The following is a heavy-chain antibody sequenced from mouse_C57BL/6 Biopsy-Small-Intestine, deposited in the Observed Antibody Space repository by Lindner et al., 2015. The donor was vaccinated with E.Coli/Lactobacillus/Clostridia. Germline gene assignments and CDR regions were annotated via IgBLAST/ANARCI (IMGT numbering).Heavy chain of an antibody. V-gene: IGHV1-80*01. CDR2: IYPGDGDT. Sequence: VQLQESGAELVKPGASVKISCKASGYVFSGYWMNWVKQRPGKGLEWIGQIYPGDGDTNYNGKFKGKATLTADKSSSTAYMQLSSLTSEDSAVYFCARSRITTFVATPFDYWGQGTTLTVSS. CDR3: ARSRITTFVATPFDY. J-gene: IGHJ2*01. D-gene: IGHD1-1*01. CDR1: GYVFSGYW.